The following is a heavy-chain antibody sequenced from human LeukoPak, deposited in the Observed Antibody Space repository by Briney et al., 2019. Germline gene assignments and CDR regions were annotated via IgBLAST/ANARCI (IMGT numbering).Heavy chain of an antibody. CDR2: INPNGGST. CDR3: ARVKEREPLEH. CDR1: GYSFTDYY. V-gene: IGHV1-46*01. Sequence: SVKLSCKASGYSFTDYYMYWVRQSPGQGLEWMGIINPNGGSTSYAEKFQGRVTMTGDTSTSTVYMELSSLRSEDTAIYYCARVKEREPLEHWGQGTLVTVSS. D-gene: IGHD1-14*01. J-gene: IGHJ4*02.